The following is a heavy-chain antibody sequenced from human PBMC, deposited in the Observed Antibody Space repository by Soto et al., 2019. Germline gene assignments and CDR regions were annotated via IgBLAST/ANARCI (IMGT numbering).Heavy chain of an antibody. CDR1: GYTFTRYA. CDR3: ARDLAACDP. Sequence: QVQLVQSGAEEKTPGASVKVSCKASGYTFTRYAMHWVRQAPGQRLEWMGWINAGNGNTKYSQRFQGRVTITRDTYASTAYMELSSMSSEDTAVDDCARDLAACDPWGQGNLVTVSS. CDR2: INAGNGNT. V-gene: IGHV1-3*05. J-gene: IGHJ5*02.